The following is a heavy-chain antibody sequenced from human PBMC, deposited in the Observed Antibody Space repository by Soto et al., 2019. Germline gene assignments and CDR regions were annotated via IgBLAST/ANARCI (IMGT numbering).Heavy chain of an antibody. Sequence: SQTLSLTCAISGDSVSTNSATWDWFRQSPSRGLEWLGRTYYRSKWYYDYAASVKGRITISPDTSSNQFSLQLNSVTPDDTAVYYCARLIGNSWLDSWGQGTLVTVSS. CDR1: GDSVSTNSAT. CDR3: ARLIGNSWLDS. D-gene: IGHD2-8*01. CDR2: TYYRSKWYY. J-gene: IGHJ5*01. V-gene: IGHV6-1*01.